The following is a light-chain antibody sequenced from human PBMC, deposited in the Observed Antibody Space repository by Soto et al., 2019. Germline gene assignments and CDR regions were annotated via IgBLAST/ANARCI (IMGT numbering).Light chain of an antibody. J-gene: IGKJ5*01. Sequence: DIQMTQSPSTLSGSVGDRVTITCRASQSISSWLAWYQQKPGKAPKLLIYDAPNLESGVPSRFSGSGSGTEFTLTISSLQPDDFATYYCQQYNSYPITFGQGTRLEIK. V-gene: IGKV1-5*01. CDR3: QQYNSYPIT. CDR2: DAP. CDR1: QSISSW.